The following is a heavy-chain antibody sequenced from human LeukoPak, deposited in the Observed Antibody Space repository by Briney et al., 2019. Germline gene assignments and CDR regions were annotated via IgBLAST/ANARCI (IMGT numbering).Heavy chain of an antibody. Sequence: GASVKVSCKASGYTFTSYYMHWVRQAPGQGLEWMGWINPNSGGTNYAQKFQGWVTMTRDTSISTAYMELSRLRSDDTAVYYCARALSLQSPDYWGQGTLVTVSS. D-gene: IGHD4-11*01. V-gene: IGHV1-2*04. CDR3: ARALSLQSPDY. CDR1: GYTFTSYY. CDR2: INPNSGGT. J-gene: IGHJ4*02.